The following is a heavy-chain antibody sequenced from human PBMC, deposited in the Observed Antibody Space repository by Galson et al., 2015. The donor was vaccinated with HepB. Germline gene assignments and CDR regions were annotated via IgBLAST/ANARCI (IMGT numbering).Heavy chain of an antibody. CDR3: ARAGTVAALTDA. J-gene: IGHJ5*01. V-gene: IGHV1-2*02. CDR1: GYTFSGNY. D-gene: IGHD6-19*01. CDR2: INPNGGGT. Sequence: SVKVSCKASGYTFSGNYIHWFRQDPGQGLEWMGWINPNGGGTNYAQKFQGRVTMTRDMSISTVYMELSRLRSDDTAVYFCARAGTVAALTDAWGHGTRVTVSS.